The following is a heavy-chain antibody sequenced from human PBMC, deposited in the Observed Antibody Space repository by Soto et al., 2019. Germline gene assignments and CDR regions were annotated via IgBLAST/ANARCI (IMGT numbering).Heavy chain of an antibody. CDR3: ARGRAPILEPQAPTDY. Sequence: XSVKVSCKASGHTFTSYYMHWVRQAPGQGLEWMGIINPSGGSTSYAQKFQGRVTMTRDTSTSTVYMELSSLRSEDTAVYYCARGRAPILEPQAPTDYWGQGTLVTVSS. J-gene: IGHJ4*02. D-gene: IGHD1-1*01. V-gene: IGHV1-46*01. CDR1: GHTFTSYY. CDR2: INPSGGST.